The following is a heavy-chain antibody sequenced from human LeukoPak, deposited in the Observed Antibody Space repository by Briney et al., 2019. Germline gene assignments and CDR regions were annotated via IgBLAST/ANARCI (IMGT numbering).Heavy chain of an antibody. CDR2: IYYSGST. CDR1: GGSISSIYFY. CDR3: ARHPPRRIVAAGKGFDP. D-gene: IGHD6-13*01. Sequence: SETLSLTCTVPGGSISSIYFYWAWIRQPPGKGLEWIGSIYYSGSTYYNPSLKSRVTISVDTSKNQFSLKLSSVTAADTAVYYCARHPPRRIVAAGKGFDPWGQGTLVTVSS. V-gene: IGHV4-39*01. J-gene: IGHJ5*02.